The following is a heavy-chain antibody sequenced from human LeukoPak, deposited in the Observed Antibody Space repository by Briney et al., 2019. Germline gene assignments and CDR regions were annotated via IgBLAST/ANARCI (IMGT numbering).Heavy chain of an antibody. J-gene: IGHJ4*02. D-gene: IGHD1-26*01. CDR1: GGSISSGSYY. CDR3: MRHGESGTYSY. V-gene: IGHV4-61*02. Sequence: PSETLSLTCTVSGGSISSGSYYWSWIRQPAGKGLEWIGRIYTSGSTNYNPSLMSRVTISGDISKNQFSLQLSSVTAADTAVYYCMRHGESGTYSYWGQGTLVTVSS. CDR2: IYTSGST.